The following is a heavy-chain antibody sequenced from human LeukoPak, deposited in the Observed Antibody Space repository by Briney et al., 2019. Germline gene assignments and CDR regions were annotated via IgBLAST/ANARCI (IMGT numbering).Heavy chain of an antibody. CDR1: GFTFSTYT. V-gene: IGHV3-23*01. D-gene: IGHD6-19*01. Sequence: GGSLRLSCAASGFTFSTYTMTWVRQAPGKGLEWVSFITGNGGTTYYADSVKGRFTISRDNSKSTLYLQLNSLRAEDTAIYYCVRGSGSGWYARQFDYWGQGTLVTVSS. CDR2: ITGNGGTT. J-gene: IGHJ4*02. CDR3: VRGSGSGWYARQFDY.